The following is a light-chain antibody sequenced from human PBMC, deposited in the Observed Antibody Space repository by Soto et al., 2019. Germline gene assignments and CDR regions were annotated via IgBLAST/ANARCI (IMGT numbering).Light chain of an antibody. V-gene: IGLV1-44*01. CDR1: SSNIGSNT. CDR2: NNN. CDR3: SAWDDSLNGPV. Sequence: QPVLTQPPSASGTPGQRVIISCSGSSSNIGSNTVNWYQQVPGTAPRLLIYNNNQWPSGVPDRFSGSKSGTSASLAISGLQSGDEADYYCSAWDDSLNGPVFGGGTKLTVL. J-gene: IGLJ2*01.